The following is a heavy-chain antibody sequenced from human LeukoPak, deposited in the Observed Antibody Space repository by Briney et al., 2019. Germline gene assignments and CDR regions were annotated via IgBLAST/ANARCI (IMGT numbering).Heavy chain of an antibody. D-gene: IGHD6-13*01. Sequence: PGGSLRLSCSASGLTFSSYAMHWVRQAPGKGLEYVSAINSNGGTTYYADSVKGRFTISRDNSKSTLYLQMSSLRAEDTAVYYCVKAAAATGTLDYWGQGTLVTVSS. CDR1: GLTFSSYA. J-gene: IGHJ4*02. V-gene: IGHV3-64D*06. CDR3: VKAAAATGTLDY. CDR2: INSNGGTT.